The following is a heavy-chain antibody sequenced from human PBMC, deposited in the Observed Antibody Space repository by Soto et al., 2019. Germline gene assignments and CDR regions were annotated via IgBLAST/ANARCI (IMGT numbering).Heavy chain of an antibody. CDR2: ISSSSSYI. V-gene: IGHV3-21*01. J-gene: IGHJ3*02. CDR1: GFTFSSYS. CDR3: AREGTFAFDI. D-gene: IGHD1-7*01. Sequence: VGSLRLSCAASGFTFSSYSMNWVRQAPGKGLEWVSSISSSSSYIYYADSVKGRFTISRDNAKNSLYLQMNSLRAEDTAVYYCAREGTFAFDIWGQGTMVTVSS.